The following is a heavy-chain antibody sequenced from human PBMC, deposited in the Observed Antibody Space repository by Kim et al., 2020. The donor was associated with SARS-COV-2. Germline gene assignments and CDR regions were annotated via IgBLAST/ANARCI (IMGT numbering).Heavy chain of an antibody. CDR1: GFTFSSYA. CDR2: ISGSGGST. CDR3: APSITIFGLFDY. V-gene: IGHV3-23*01. J-gene: IGHJ4*02. D-gene: IGHD3-3*01. Sequence: GGSLRLSCAASGFTFSSYAMSWVRQAPGKGLEWVSAISGSGGSTYYADSVKGRFTISRDNSKNTLYLQMNSLRAEDTAVYYCAPSITIFGLFDYWGQGTLVTVSS.